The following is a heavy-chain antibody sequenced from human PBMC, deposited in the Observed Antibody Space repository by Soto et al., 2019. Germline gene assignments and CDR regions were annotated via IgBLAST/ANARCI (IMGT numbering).Heavy chain of an antibody. Sequence: QVQLVQSGAEVKKPGASVKVSCKASGYTFTSYGISWVRQAPGQGLEWMGWISAYNGNTNYAQKRXXRVTMTTDTSXXTXYXXLRSLRSDDTAVYYCARSDRMTVFGVVISHYGMDVWGQGTTVTVSS. CDR2: ISAYNGNT. J-gene: IGHJ6*02. CDR3: ARSDRMTVFGVVISHYGMDV. V-gene: IGHV1-18*01. D-gene: IGHD3-3*01. CDR1: GYTFTSYG.